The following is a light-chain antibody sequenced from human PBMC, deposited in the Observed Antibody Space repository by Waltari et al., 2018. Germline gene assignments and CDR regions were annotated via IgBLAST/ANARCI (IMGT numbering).Light chain of an antibody. CDR3: SSWDDSLNGPA. Sequence: QSVLTQPPSASGTPGQRVTIPCSGTRSNLGNNSVTWYQHLPRTAPKLLMYNTNQRPSGVPDRFSGSRSGTSASLAISGLQSEDEGDYYCSSWDDSLNGPAFGGGTKVTVL. V-gene: IGLV1-44*01. CDR2: NTN. CDR1: RSNLGNNS. J-gene: IGLJ3*02.